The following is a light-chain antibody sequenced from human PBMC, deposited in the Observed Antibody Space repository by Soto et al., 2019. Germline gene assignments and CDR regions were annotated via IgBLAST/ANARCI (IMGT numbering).Light chain of an antibody. V-gene: IGLV1-40*01. CDR3: QSYDSSLSGWV. Sequence: QSVLTQPPSVSGVPGQRATISCTGSSSNIGAGYDVHWYQQLPGIAPKLLMYGNYNRPSGVPDRFSGSKSGTSASLAITGLQAEDEADYYCQSYDSSLSGWVFGGGTKVTVL. CDR1: SSNIGAGYD. CDR2: GNY. J-gene: IGLJ3*02.